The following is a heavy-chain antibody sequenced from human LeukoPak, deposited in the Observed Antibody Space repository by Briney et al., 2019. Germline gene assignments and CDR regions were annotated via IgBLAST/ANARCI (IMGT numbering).Heavy chain of an antibody. D-gene: IGHD2-2*01. Sequence: GGSLRLSCAASGFTFSSYSMNWVRQAPGKGLEWVAVISYDGSNKYYADSVKGRFTISRDNSKNTLYLQMTSLRAEDTAVYYCARNSRGVVVPAALDYWGQGTLVTVSS. CDR3: ARNSRGVVVPAALDY. CDR2: ISYDGSNK. V-gene: IGHV3-30*03. J-gene: IGHJ4*02. CDR1: GFTFSSYS.